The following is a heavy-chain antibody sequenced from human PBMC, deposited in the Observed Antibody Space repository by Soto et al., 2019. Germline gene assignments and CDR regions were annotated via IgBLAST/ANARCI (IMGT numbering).Heavy chain of an antibody. CDR3: ARTIFGVVIKSFPYFDY. CDR1: GGSISSGGYY. CDR2: IYYSGST. V-gene: IGHV4-31*03. Sequence: SETLSLTCTVSGGSISSGGYYWSWIRQHPGKGLEWIGYIYYSGSTYYNPSLKSRVTISVDTSKNQFSLKLGSVTAADTAVYFCARTIFGVVIKSFPYFDYWGQGTLVTVSS. J-gene: IGHJ4*02. D-gene: IGHD3-3*01.